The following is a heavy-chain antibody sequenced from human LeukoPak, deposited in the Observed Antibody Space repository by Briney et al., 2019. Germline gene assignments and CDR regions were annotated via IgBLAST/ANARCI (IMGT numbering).Heavy chain of an antibody. CDR3: ARAVSGYDFSSGYYTYFYY. D-gene: IGHD3-3*01. CDR1: GFTFTSYG. V-gene: IGHV3-30*02. J-gene: IGHJ4*02. Sequence: GGSLRLSCAASGFTFTSYGMDWVRQAPGKGLEWVAFIRYDGSNKYYADSVKGRFTISRDNSKNTLYLQMNSLRAEDTAVYYCARAVSGYDFSSGYYTYFYYWGQGTLVTVSS. CDR2: IRYDGSNK.